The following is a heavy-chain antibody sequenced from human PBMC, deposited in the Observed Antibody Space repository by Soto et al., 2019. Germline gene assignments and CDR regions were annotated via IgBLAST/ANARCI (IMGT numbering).Heavy chain of an antibody. J-gene: IGHJ4*02. CDR2: IYYSGST. V-gene: IGHV4-39*01. CDR3: ASLSRLMITFGGVIAPYYFDY. CDR1: GGSISSSSYY. Sequence: SETLSLTCTVSGGSISSSSYYWGWIRQPPGKGLEWIGSIYYSGSTYYNPSLKSRVTISVDTSKNQFSLKLSSVTAADTAVYYCASLSRLMITFGGVIAPYYFDYWGQGTLVTVSS. D-gene: IGHD3-16*02.